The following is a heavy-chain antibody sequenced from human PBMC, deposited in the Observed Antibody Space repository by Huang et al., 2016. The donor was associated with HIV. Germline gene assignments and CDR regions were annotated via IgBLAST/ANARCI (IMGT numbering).Heavy chain of an antibody. D-gene: IGHD2-2*01. CDR1: GGSISSSSYY. Sequence: QLQLQESGPGLVKPSETLSLTCSVSGGSISSSSYYWGWIRQPPGKGLEWIGSIYYSGSTVYNPSLKGRVTISVDTSKNQFSLRLSSVTAADTSVYYCARHMDCSSSSCLAGGHERGPFDMWGQGTMVTVSS. J-gene: IGHJ3*02. CDR3: ARHMDCSSSSCLAGGHERGPFDM. CDR2: IYYSGST. V-gene: IGHV4-39*01.